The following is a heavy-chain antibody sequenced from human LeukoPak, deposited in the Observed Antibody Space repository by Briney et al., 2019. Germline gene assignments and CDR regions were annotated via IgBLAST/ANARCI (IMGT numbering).Heavy chain of an antibody. CDR1: GFTVSSNY. Sequence: PGGSLRLSCAASGFTVSSNYMSWVRQAPGKGLECVSVIYSGGSTYYADSVKGRFTISRDNSKNTLYLQTNSLRAEDTAVYYCARYPSDQYYFDYWGQGTLVTVSS. CDR3: ARYPSDQYYFDY. CDR2: IYSGGST. J-gene: IGHJ4*02. V-gene: IGHV3-53*01.